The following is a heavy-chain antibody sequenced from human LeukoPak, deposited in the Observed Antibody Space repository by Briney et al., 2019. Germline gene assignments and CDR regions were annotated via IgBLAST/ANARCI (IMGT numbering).Heavy chain of an antibody. J-gene: IGHJ4*02. D-gene: IGHD3-22*01. V-gene: IGHV1-46*01. CDR3: ARDRSPTYYDSSGYYY. CDR2: INPSGGST. Sequence: ASVKVSCKASGYTFTSYYMHWVRQAPGQGLEWMGIINPSGGSTSYAQKSQGRVTMTRDTSTSTVYMELSSLRSEDTAVYYCARDRSPTYYDSSGYYYWGQGTLVTVSS. CDR1: GYTFTSYY.